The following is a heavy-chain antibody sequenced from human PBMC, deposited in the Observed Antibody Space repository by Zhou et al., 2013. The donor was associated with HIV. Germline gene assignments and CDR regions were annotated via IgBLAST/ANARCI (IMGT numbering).Heavy chain of an antibody. CDR3: TRDPLDNSSGWYYYYYGMDV. CDR1: GYSFTRHK. Sequence: QVQLVQSGAEVKKLGASVMISCKASGYSFTRHKIHWLRQAPGQGLEWMGKMNSDGNGAYAQKFQDRITMTRDLSTTTVYMHLRRLKSEDTAVYYCTRDPLDNSSGWYYYYYGMDVWGQGTTVTVSS. V-gene: IGHV1-46*01. J-gene: IGHJ6*02. D-gene: IGHD6-19*01. CDR2: MNSDGNGA.